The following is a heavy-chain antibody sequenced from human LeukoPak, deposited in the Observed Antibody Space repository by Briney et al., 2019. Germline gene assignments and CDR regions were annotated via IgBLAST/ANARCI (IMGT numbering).Heavy chain of an antibody. CDR3: ARDRYYYDSSARYFDY. J-gene: IGHJ4*02. Sequence: SETLSLTCTVSGGSISSSSYYWGWIRQPPGKGLEWIGTIYYNGRTYYNPSLKSRLTISVDTSKNQFSLKLSSVTAADTAVYYCARDRYYYDSSARYFDYWGQGTLVTVSS. D-gene: IGHD3-22*01. V-gene: IGHV4-39*07. CDR1: GGSISSSSYY. CDR2: IYYNGRT.